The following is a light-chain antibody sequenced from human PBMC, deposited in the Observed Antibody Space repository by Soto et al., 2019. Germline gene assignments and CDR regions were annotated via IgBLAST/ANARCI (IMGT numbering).Light chain of an antibody. Sequence: DIQITQSPSSLSASVGDRVTITCQASQDISNYLNWYQQKPGKAPKLLIYDASNLETGVPSRFSGSGSGTDFTLTISSLQPEDVAAYYCQKYNSAPLTFGGGTKVDIK. V-gene: IGKV1-33*01. CDR1: QDISNY. J-gene: IGKJ4*01. CDR3: QKYNSAPLT. CDR2: DAS.